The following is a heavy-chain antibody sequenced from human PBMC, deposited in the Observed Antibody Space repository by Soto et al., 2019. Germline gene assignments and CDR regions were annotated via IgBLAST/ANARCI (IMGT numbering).Heavy chain of an antibody. D-gene: IGHD5-12*01. CDR3: ARDSRTDGSKYDYFDY. CDR1: GFTFSNYA. Sequence: GGSLRLSCTASGFTFSNYAIHWVRQAPGKGLEWVALISYDGRDEYYADSVKGRFTISRDNSKNTLYLQMNSLRAEDTGMFYRARDSRTDGSKYDYFDYWGQGTLVDVSS. J-gene: IGHJ4*02. CDR2: ISYDGRDE. V-gene: IGHV3-30*04.